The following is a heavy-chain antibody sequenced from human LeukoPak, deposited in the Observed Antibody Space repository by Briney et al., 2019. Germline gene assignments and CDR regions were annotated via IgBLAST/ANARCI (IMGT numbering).Heavy chain of an antibody. CDR2: IYHSGST. Sequence: SETLSLTCAVSGYSISSGYYWGWIRQPPGKGLEWIGSIYHSGSTYYNPSLKSRVTISVDTSKNQFSLKPSSVTAADTAVYYCARAQGGMDVWGKGTTVTVSS. CDR3: ARAQGGMDV. V-gene: IGHV4-38-2*01. CDR1: GYSISSGYY. J-gene: IGHJ6*04.